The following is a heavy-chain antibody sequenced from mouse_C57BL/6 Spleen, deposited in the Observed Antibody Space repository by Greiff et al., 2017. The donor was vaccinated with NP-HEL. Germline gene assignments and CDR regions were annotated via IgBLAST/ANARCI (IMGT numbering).Heavy chain of an antibody. D-gene: IGHD2-4*01. V-gene: IGHV1-78*01. J-gene: IGHJ3*01. CDR2: IYPRDGST. CDR3: ARSPYDYDRAWFAY. CDR1: AYTSLDHT. Sequence: VQPQQSHAELVKPGAPVKISCKVSAYTSLDHTIHGRNRRPEQGLEWIGYIYPRDGSTKYNEKFKGKATLTADKSSSTAYMQLNSLTSEDSAVYFCARSPYDYDRAWFAYWGQGTLVTVSA.